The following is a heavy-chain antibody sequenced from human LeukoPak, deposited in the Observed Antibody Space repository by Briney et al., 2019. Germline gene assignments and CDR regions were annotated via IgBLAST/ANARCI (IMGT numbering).Heavy chain of an antibody. J-gene: IGHJ5*02. CDR3: ARLWLEYDYVWGRSYKNWFDP. Sequence: SETLSLTCAVYGGSFSGYYWSWIRQPPGKGLEWIGEINHSGSTNYNPSLKSRVTISVDTSKNQFSLKLSSVTAADTAVYYCARLWLEYDYVWGRSYKNWFDPWGQGTLVTVSS. V-gene: IGHV4-34*01. CDR1: GGSFSGYY. CDR2: INHSGST. D-gene: IGHD3-16*01.